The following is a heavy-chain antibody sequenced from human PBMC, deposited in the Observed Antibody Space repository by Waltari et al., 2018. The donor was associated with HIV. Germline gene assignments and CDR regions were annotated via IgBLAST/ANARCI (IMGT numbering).Heavy chain of an antibody. Sequence: EVQLVESGGGLIETGGSLRLSCSASGFTVRSNSMSWARQAPGKGLEWVSVIYSGGSRYYADSVKGRFTISRDNSKNTVSLHMNSLRAEDTAVYYCARDPRSSGYYGVDVWGQGTAVTVSS. CDR3: ARDPRSSGYYGVDV. D-gene: IGHD1-26*01. J-gene: IGHJ6*02. CDR2: IYSGGSR. V-gene: IGHV3-53*01. CDR1: GFTVRSNS.